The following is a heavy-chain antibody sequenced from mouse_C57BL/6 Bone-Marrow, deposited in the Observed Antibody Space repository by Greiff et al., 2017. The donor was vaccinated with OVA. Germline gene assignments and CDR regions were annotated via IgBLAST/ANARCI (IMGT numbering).Heavy chain of an antibody. D-gene: IGHD1-1*01. J-gene: IGHJ2*01. CDR3: ARRGNYGIRLPN. V-gene: IGHV1-78*01. CDR2: IYPRDGST. CDR1: GYTFTDHT. Sequence: QVQLQQSDAELVKPGASVKISCKVSGYTFTDHTIHWMKQRPEQGLEWIGYIYPRDGSTKYNEKFKGKATLTADKSSSTAYMQLNSRTSEDAAVYFCARRGNYGIRLPNWGQGTTITVTS.